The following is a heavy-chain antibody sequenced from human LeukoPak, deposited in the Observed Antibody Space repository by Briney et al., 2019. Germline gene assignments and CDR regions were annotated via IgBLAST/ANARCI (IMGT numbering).Heavy chain of an antibody. D-gene: IGHD1-7*01. CDR2: IYTSGST. J-gene: IGHJ4*02. V-gene: IGHV4-4*09. Sequence: KSSETLSLTCTVSGGSISSYYWSWIRQPPGKGLEWIGYIYTSGSTNYNPSLKSRVTISVDTSKNQFSLKLSSVTAADTAVYYCARHYWNYSGFDYWGQGTLVTVSS. CDR3: ARHYWNYSGFDY. CDR1: GGSISSYY.